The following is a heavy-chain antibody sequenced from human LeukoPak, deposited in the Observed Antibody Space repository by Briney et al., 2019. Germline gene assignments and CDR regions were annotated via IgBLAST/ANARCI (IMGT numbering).Heavy chain of an antibody. CDR2: INHSGST. Sequence: PSETLSLTCAVYGGSFSGYYWSWIRQPPGKGLEWIGEINHSGSTNYNPSLKSRVTISVDTSKNQFSLKLSSVTAADTAVYYCASTAREGYYDSSGYYSSYYFDYWGQGTLVTVSS. D-gene: IGHD3-22*01. CDR3: ASTAREGYYDSSGYYSSYYFDY. J-gene: IGHJ4*02. CDR1: GGSFSGYY. V-gene: IGHV4-34*01.